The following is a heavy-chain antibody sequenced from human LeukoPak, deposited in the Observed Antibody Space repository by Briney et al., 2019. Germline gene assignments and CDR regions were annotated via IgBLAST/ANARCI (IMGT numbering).Heavy chain of an antibody. CDR2: IYYSGST. CDR1: GGSISSYY. D-gene: IGHD2-15*01. Sequence: PSETLSLTCTVSGGSISSYYWSWIRQPPGKGLEWIGYIYYSGSTNYNPSLKSRVTISVDTSKNQFSLKLSSVTAADTAVYYCARTPGGYCSGGSCPIDYWGQGTLVTVSS. J-gene: IGHJ4*02. V-gene: IGHV4-59*01. CDR3: ARTPGGYCSGGSCPIDY.